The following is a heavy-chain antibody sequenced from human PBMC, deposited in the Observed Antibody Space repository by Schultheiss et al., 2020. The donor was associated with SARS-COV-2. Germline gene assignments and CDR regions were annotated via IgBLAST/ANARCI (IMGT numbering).Heavy chain of an antibody. J-gene: IGHJ2*01. CDR1: GFTFSSYS. V-gene: IGHV3-21*01. D-gene: IGHD3-10*01. Sequence: GGSLRLSCAASGFTFSSYSMNWVRQAPGKGLEWVSSISSSSSYIYYADSVKGRFTISRDNAKNTLYLQMNSLRAEDTAVYYCASVHPGSGSAGWYFDLWGRGTLVTVSS. CDR2: ISSSSSYI. CDR3: ASVHPGSGSAGWYFDL.